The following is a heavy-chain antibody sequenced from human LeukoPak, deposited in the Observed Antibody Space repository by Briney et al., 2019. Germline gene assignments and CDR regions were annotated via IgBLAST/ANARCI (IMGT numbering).Heavy chain of an antibody. J-gene: IGHJ5*02. CDR3: ARRGYSYGYWFDP. CDR2: IYYSGST. D-gene: IGHD5-18*01. V-gene: IGHV4-31*03. CDR1: GGSISSGGYY. Sequence: SQTLSLTCTVSGGSISSGGYYWSWIRQHPGKGLEWIGYIYYSGSTYYNPFLKSRVTISVDTSKNQFSLKLSSVTAADTAVYYCARRGYSYGYWFDPWGQGTLVTVSS.